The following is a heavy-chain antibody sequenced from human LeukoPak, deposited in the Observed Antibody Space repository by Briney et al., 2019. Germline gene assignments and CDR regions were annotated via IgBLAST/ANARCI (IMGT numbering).Heavy chain of an antibody. CDR1: GYTFTSYD. Sequence: ASVKVSCKASGYTFTSYDINWVRQATGQGLEWMGWMNPNRGNTGYAQKFQGRVTMTRNTSISTAYMELSSLRSEDTAVYYCARGLKSSSSWYPLRYYYYYMDVWGKGTTVTVSS. CDR3: ARGLKSSSSWYPLRYYYYYMDV. CDR2: MNPNRGNT. D-gene: IGHD6-13*01. V-gene: IGHV1-8*01. J-gene: IGHJ6*03.